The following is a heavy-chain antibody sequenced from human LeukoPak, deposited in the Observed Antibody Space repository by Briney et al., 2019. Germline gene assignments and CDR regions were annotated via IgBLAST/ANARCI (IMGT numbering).Heavy chain of an antibody. Sequence: SETLSLTCAVYGGSFSGYYWSWIRQPPGKGLEWIGEINHSGSTNYNPSLKSRVTISVDTSKNQFSLKLSSVTAADTAVYYCARVEWFGELSPFDIWGQGTMVTVSS. V-gene: IGHV4-34*01. D-gene: IGHD3-10*01. J-gene: IGHJ3*02. CDR3: ARVEWFGELSPFDI. CDR2: INHSGST. CDR1: GGSFSGYY.